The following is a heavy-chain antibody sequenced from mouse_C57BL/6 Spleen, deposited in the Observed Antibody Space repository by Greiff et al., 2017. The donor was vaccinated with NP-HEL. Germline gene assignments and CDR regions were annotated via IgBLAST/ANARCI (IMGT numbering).Heavy chain of an antibody. D-gene: IGHD1-1*01. CDR2: ISYDGSN. CDR3: ARDYYGSRNWYIDV. J-gene: IGHJ1*03. V-gene: IGHV3-6*01. Sequence: DVQLVESGPGLVKPSQSLSLTCSVTGYSITSGYYWNWIRQFPGNKLEWMGYISYDGSNNYNPSLKNRISITRDTSKNQFFLKLNSVTTEDTATCYCARDYYGSRNWYIDVWGTGTTVTVSS. CDR1: GYSITSGYY.